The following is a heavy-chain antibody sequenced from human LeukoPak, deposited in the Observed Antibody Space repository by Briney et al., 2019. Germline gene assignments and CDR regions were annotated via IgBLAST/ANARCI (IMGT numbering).Heavy chain of an antibody. V-gene: IGHV4-61*02. CDR1: GGSISSGSYY. J-gene: IGHJ4*02. Sequence: PSETLSLTCTVSGGSISSGSYYWSWIRQPAGKGLEWIGRIYTGGSTNYNPSLKSRVTISVDTSKNQFSLKLSSVTAADTAVYYCARELLWFGELRGYFDYWGQGTLVTVSS. D-gene: IGHD3-10*01. CDR2: IYTGGST. CDR3: ARELLWFGELRGYFDY.